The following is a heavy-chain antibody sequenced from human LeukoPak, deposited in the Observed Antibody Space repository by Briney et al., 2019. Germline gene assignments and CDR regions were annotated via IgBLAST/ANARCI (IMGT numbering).Heavy chain of an antibody. Sequence: PSETLSLTCTVSGGSISSYYWSWIRQPPGKGLEWIGYIYYSGSTNYNPSLKGRVTISVDTSKNQFSLKLSSVTAADTAVYYCARSYYDILTGFDYWGQGTLVTVSS. CDR3: ARSYYDILTGFDY. CDR2: IYYSGST. J-gene: IGHJ4*02. V-gene: IGHV4-59*01. D-gene: IGHD3-9*01. CDR1: GGSISSYY.